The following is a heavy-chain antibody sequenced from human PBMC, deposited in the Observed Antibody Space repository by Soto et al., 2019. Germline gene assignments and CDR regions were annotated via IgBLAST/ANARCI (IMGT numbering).Heavy chain of an antibody. Sequence: GASVKVSCKASGYTFTSYAMHWVRQAPGQRLEWMGWINAGNGNKKYSQKFQGRVTITRDTSVSTANMELSSLRSEDTAVYYCAARITGTTLVWFDPWGQGTLVTVSS. CDR3: AARITGTTLVWFDP. D-gene: IGHD1-7*01. J-gene: IGHJ5*02. V-gene: IGHV1-3*01. CDR2: INAGNGNK. CDR1: GYTFTSYA.